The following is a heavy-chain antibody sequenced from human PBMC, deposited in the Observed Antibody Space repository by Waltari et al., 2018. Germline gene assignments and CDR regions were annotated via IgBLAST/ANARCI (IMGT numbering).Heavy chain of an antibody. Sequence: QVQLVQSGAEVKKPGASVKVSCKASGYTFTGYYMHWVRQAPGQGHEWMGRSNPNSGGTKYAQKFQGRVTRTRDTYISTAYMELRRRRSDDTAVYYCASMGLEGGSWGQGTLVTVSS. CDR3: ASMGLEGGS. D-gene: IGHD1-1*01. CDR1: GYTFTGYY. J-gene: IGHJ4*02. V-gene: IGHV1-2*06. CDR2: SNPNSGGT.